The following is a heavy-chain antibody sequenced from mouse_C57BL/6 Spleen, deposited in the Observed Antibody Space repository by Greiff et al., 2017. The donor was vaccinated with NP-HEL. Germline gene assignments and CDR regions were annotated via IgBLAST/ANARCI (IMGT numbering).Heavy chain of an antibody. Sequence: EVQRVESGGGLVQPGGSLSLSCAASGFTFTDYYMSWVRQPPGKALEWLGFIRNKANGYTTEYSASVKGRFTISRDNSQSILYLQMNALRAEDSATYYCARYIYYGSSYFDDWGQGTTLTVSS. D-gene: IGHD1-1*01. CDR3: ARYIYYGSSYFDD. CDR1: GFTFTDYY. V-gene: IGHV7-3*01. CDR2: IRNKANGYTT. J-gene: IGHJ2*01.